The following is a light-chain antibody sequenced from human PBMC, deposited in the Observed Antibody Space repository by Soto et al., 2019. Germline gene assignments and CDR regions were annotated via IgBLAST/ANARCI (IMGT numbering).Light chain of an antibody. V-gene: IGLV2-14*01. J-gene: IGLJ1*01. Sequence: SALTQPASVSGSPGQSITISCTGTSSDVGGYKYVSWYQQHTGKAPKLMIYEVSNRPSGVSNRFSGSKSGSTASLTISGLQAEDEADYYCSSYTSSSPCVFGTGTKVTVL. CDR2: EVS. CDR1: SSDVGGYKY. CDR3: SSYTSSSPCV.